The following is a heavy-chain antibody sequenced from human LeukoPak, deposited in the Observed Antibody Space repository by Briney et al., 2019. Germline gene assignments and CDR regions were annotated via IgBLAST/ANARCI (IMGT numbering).Heavy chain of an antibody. D-gene: IGHD1-7*01. J-gene: IGHJ4*02. CDR3: ARDFLELRY. CDR1: GDTFSSYA. CDR2: IIPIFGTA. V-gene: IGHV1-69*06. Sequence: AASVKVSCKASGDTFSSYAISWVRQAPGQGLEWMGGIIPIFGTANYAQKFQGRVTITADKSTSTAYMELSSLRSEDTAVYYCARDFLELRYWGQGTLVTVSS.